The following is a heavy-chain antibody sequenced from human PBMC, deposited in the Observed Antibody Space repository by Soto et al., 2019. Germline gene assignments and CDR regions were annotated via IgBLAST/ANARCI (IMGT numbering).Heavy chain of an antibody. CDR3: ARSQGSSTSLEIYYYYYYGMDV. CDR2: IIPIPGTA. V-gene: IGHV1-69*01. Sequence: QVPLVQSGAEVKKPGSSVKVSCKASGGTFSSYAISWVRQAPGQGLEWMGGIIPIPGTANYAQKFQGRVTITADESTSTAYMELSSLRSEDTAVYYCARSQGSSTSLEIYYYYYYGMDVWCQGTTVTVSS. J-gene: IGHJ6*02. CDR1: GGTFSSYA. D-gene: IGHD2-2*01.